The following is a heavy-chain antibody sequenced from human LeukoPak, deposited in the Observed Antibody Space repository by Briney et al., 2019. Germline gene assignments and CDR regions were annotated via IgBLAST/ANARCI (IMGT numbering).Heavy chain of an antibody. D-gene: IGHD4-17*01. V-gene: IGHV4-59*01. CDR1: GGSISSYY. CDR3: ARLVTTELDAFDI. Sequence: SETLSLTCTVSGGSISSYYWSWIRQPPGKGLEWIGYIYYSGSTNYNPSLKSRVTISVDTSKNQFSLKLSSVTAADTAVYYCARLVTTELDAFDIWGQGTMVTVSS. CDR2: IYYSGST. J-gene: IGHJ3*02.